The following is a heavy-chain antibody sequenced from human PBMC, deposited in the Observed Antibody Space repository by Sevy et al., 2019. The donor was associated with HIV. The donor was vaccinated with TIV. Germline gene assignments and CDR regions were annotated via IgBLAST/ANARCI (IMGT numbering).Heavy chain of an antibody. J-gene: IGHJ4*02. V-gene: IGHV3-48*02. D-gene: IGHD7-27*01. Sequence: GGSLRLSCAASGFTFSHHNMNWVRQPPGKGLEWISYISKSGSTTYFADSVRGRFTISRDNAKNSLFLEMHSLTDEDTAVYYCAREENRELGTIPLDSWGRGIQVTVS. CDR3: AREENRELGTIPLDS. CDR2: ISKSGSTT. CDR1: GFTFSHHN.